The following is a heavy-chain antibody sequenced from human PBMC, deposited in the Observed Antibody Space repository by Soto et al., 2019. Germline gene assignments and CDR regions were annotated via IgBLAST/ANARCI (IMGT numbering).Heavy chain of an antibody. D-gene: IGHD3-9*01. Sequence: QVKLQESGPGLEKPSGTLSLTCAVSGGSISNNRWWTWVRQAPGKGLEWIGEIHDRGSTNYNLSLKSRATVLMGRAKHQFSLEMAAVTAGDTAVYSCAGQWAAGYGGFEPWGQGTMV. J-gene: IGHJ5*02. CDR2: IHDRGST. V-gene: IGHV4-4*02. CDR1: GGSISNNRW. CDR3: AGQWAAGYGGFEP.